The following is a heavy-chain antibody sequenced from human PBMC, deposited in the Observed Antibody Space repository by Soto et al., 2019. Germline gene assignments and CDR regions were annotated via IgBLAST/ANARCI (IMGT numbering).Heavy chain of an antibody. Sequence: QVQLVQSGAEVKKPGASVKVSCKASGYTFTSYGISWVRQAPGQGLEWMGWISAYNGNTNYAQKLQGRVTMTTDTSTSTAYMELRSLRSDDTAVYYWARDHTMQLVHNWFDPWGQGTLVTVSS. J-gene: IGHJ5*02. D-gene: IGHD6-13*01. V-gene: IGHV1-18*01. CDR2: ISAYNGNT. CDR3: ARDHTMQLVHNWFDP. CDR1: GYTFTSYG.